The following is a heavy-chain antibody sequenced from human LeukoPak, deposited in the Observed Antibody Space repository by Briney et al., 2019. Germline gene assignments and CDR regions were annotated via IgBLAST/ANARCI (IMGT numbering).Heavy chain of an antibody. CDR1: GGTFSSYA. CDR2: IIPIFGTA. D-gene: IGHD7-27*01. Sequence: ASVKVSCKASGGTFSSYAISWVRQAPGQGLEWMGGIIPIFGTANYAQKFQGRVTITADESTSTAYMELSSLRSEDTAVYYCARDERFFQTGIDPWGQGTLVTVSS. CDR3: ARDERFFQTGIDP. J-gene: IGHJ5*02. V-gene: IGHV1-69*01.